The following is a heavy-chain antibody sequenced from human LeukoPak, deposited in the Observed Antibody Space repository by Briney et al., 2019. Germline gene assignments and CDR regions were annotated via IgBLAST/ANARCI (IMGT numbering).Heavy chain of an antibody. CDR2: IISSSSYI. J-gene: IGHJ4*02. CDR3: ATNWEYYYDSSGYYDDY. D-gene: IGHD3-22*01. V-gene: IGHV3-21*01. Sequence: TGGSLRLSCAASGFTFSSYSMNWVRQAPGKGLEWVSSIISSSSYIYYADSVKGRFTISRDNAKNSLYLQMNSLRAEDTAVYYCATNWEYYYDSSGYYDDYWGQGTLVTVSS. CDR1: GFTFSSYS.